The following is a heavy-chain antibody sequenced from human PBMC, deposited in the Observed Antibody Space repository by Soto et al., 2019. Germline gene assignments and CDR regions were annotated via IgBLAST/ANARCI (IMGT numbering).Heavy chain of an antibody. CDR3: ARGGAVRFLEWLPRGAFDI. Sequence: ASVKVSCKASGYTFTGYYMHWVRQAPGQGLEWMGWINPNSGGTNYAQKFQGWVTMTRDTSISTAYMELSRLRSDDTAVYYCARGGAVRFLEWLPRGAFDISGTGPMVTVS. J-gene: IGHJ3*02. CDR1: GYTFTGYY. CDR2: INPNSGGT. V-gene: IGHV1-2*04. D-gene: IGHD3-3*01.